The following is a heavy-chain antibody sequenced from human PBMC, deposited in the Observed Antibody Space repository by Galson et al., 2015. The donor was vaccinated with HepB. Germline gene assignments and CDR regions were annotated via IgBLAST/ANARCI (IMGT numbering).Heavy chain of an antibody. V-gene: IGHV3-23*01. CDR3: AKKLGWLGY. J-gene: IGHJ4*02. CDR1: GFTFSSYA. CDR2: ISGSGGTT. Sequence: SLRLSCAASGFTFSSYAISWVRQAPGKGLEWVSVISGSGGTTYYADSVKGRFTISRDNSKNTLYLQMNSLRAEDTAVYYCAKKLGWLGYWGQGTLVTVSS. D-gene: IGHD2-15*01.